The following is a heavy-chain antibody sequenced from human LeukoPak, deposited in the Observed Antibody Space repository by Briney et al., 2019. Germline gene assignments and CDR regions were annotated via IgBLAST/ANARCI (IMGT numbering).Heavy chain of an antibody. V-gene: IGHV3-23*01. D-gene: IGHD5-24*01. J-gene: IGHJ4*02. CDR1: GFTFSSYA. Sequence: GGSLRLSCAASGFTFSSYAMSWVRQAPGKGLEWVSAISGSGGSTYYADSVKGRFTISRDNSKNTLYLQMNSLRAEDTAVYYCARSRDGYTLFDYWGQGTLVTVSS. CDR3: ARSRDGYTLFDY. CDR2: ISGSGGST.